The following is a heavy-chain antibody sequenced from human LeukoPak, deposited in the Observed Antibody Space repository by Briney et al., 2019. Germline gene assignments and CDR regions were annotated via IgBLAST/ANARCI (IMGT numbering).Heavy chain of an antibody. J-gene: IGHJ5*02. CDR3: ARHIAVAALGFDP. CDR1: GYSISSSYY. Sequence: SEPLSLXCAVSGYSISSSYYWGWIRQPPGKGLEWIGSIYHSGSTYYNPSLKSRVTISVDTSKNQFSLKLSSVTAADTAVYYCARHIAVAALGFDPWGQGTLVTVSS. CDR2: IYHSGST. D-gene: IGHD6-19*01. V-gene: IGHV4-38-2*01.